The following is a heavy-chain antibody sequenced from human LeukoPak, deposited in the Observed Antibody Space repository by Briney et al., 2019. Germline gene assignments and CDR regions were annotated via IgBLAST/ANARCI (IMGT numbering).Heavy chain of an antibody. CDR1: GFTFSSYS. J-gene: IGHJ3*02. Sequence: PGGSLRPSCAASGFTFSSYSMNWVRQAPGKGLEWVSSISSTSSYIYYADSVKGRFTISRDNAKNSLYLQMNSLRAEDTAVYYCARDRSSRPPDAFDIWGQGTMVTVSS. CDR3: ARDRSSRPPDAFDI. CDR2: ISSTSSYI. V-gene: IGHV3-21*01.